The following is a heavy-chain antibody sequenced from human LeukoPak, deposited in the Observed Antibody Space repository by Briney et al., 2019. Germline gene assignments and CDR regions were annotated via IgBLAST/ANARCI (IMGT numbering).Heavy chain of an antibody. V-gene: IGHV3-53*01. CDR1: GFTVSSNY. D-gene: IGHD1-26*01. Sequence: QPGRSLRLSCAASGFTVSSNYMSWVRQAPGKGLEWVSVIYSGGSTYYADSVKGRFTISRDNSKNTLYLQMNSLRAEDTAVYYCARAKWELLPPGYWGQGTLVTVSS. CDR2: IYSGGST. J-gene: IGHJ4*02. CDR3: ARAKWELLPPGY.